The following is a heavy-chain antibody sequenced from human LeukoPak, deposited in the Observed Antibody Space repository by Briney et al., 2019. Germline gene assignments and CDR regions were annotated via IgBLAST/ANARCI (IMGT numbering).Heavy chain of an antibody. Sequence: PSETLSLTCTVSGYSISSGYYWGWIRQPPGKGLEWIGSIYHSGSTYYNPSLKSRVTISVDTSKNQFSLKLSSVTAADTAVYYCARDAIAVAGTAVWNWFDPWGQGTLVTVSS. J-gene: IGHJ5*02. CDR3: ARDAIAVAGTAVWNWFDP. V-gene: IGHV4-38-2*02. CDR2: IYHSGST. CDR1: GYSISSGYY. D-gene: IGHD6-19*01.